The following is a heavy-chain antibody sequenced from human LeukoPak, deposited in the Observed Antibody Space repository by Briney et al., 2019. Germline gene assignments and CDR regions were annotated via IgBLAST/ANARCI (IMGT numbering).Heavy chain of an antibody. CDR3: ARSAGGTVDY. V-gene: IGHV6-1*01. CDR2: TYYRSKWYN. D-gene: IGHD6-13*01. J-gene: IGHJ4*02. CDR1: GDSVASNNDA. Sequence: PSQTLSLTCAISGDSVASNNDAWNWIRQSPSRGLEWLGRTYYRSKWYNDYAVSVKGRITINPDTSRNQFSLHLNSVTPEDSAVYYCARSAGGTVDYWGQGALVTVS.